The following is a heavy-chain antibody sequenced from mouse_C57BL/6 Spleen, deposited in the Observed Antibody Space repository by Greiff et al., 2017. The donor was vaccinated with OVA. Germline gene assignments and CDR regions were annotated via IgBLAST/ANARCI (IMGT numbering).Heavy chain of an antibody. D-gene: IGHD1-1*01. CDR2: IYPGDGDT. Sequence: QVQLKQSGPELVKPGASVKISCKASGYAFSSSWMNWVKQRPGKGLEWIGRIYPGDGDTNYNGKFKGKATLTADKSSSTAYMQLSSLTSEDSAVYFCARSYFHYFDYWGQGTTLTVSS. J-gene: IGHJ2*01. V-gene: IGHV1-82*01. CDR1: GYAFSSSW. CDR3: ARSYFHYFDY.